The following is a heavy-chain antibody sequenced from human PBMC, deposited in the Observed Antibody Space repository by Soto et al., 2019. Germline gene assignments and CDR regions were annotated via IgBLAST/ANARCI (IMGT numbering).Heavy chain of an antibody. D-gene: IGHD3-10*01. V-gene: IGHV1-69*01. J-gene: IGHJ4*02. CDR1: GGIFSTYA. Sequence: QGQLVQSGAEVKKPGSSVKVSCKASGGIFSTYAISWLRQAPGQGLEGMGGIIPIFGTPNYAQRFQGRVTITADEATHTSYMELSRLKSEDTAVYYCARDRDDYGSGNYYNRIDFWGQGTLVTVSS. CDR3: ARDRDDYGSGNYYNRIDF. CDR2: IIPIFGTP.